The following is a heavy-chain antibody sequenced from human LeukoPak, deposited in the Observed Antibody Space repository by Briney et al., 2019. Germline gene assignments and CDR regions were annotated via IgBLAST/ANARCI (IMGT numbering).Heavy chain of an antibody. J-gene: IGHJ5*02. CDR2: ISAYNGNT. CDR3: AREAPGITIFGVAAWNWFDP. D-gene: IGHD3-3*01. Sequence: ASVKVSCKASGYTFTSYGISWVRQAPGQGLEWMGWISAYNGNTNYAQKLQGRVTMTRDTSTSTVYMELSSLRSEDTAVYYCAREAPGITIFGVAAWNWFDPWGQGTLVTVSS. V-gene: IGHV1-18*01. CDR1: GYTFTSYG.